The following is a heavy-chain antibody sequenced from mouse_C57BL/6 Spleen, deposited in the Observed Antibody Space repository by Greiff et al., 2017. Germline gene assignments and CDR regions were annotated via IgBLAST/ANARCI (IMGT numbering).Heavy chain of an antibody. D-gene: IGHD2-1*01. CDR1: GFTFSSYA. Sequence: EVQLVESGEGLMKPGGSLKLSCAASGFTFSSYAMSWVRQTPEKRLEWVAYISSGGDYIYYADTVKGRFTISRDNARNTLYLQMSSLKSEDTAMYYCTRVYGNYAMDYWGQGTSVTVSS. V-gene: IGHV5-9-1*02. CDR3: TRVYGNYAMDY. J-gene: IGHJ4*01. CDR2: ISSGGDYI.